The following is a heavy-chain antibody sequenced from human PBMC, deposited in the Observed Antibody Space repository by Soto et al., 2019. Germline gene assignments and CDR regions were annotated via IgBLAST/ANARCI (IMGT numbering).Heavy chain of an antibody. CDR1: GGSINDGSYH. V-gene: IGHV4-31*03. D-gene: IGHD4-17*01. CDR3: ARLDYGASAFDL. CDR2: IFYTGSK. J-gene: IGHJ4*02. Sequence: SETLSLTCTVSGGSINDGSYHWSWLRQHPGKGLEFIGYIFYTGSKYHDPSLETRVTMSADTSNNEVSLRLHSLTAADTAVYYCARLDYGASAFDLWGRGTLVTVSS.